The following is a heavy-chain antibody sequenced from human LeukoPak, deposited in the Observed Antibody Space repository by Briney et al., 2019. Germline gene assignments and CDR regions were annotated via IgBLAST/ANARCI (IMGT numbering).Heavy chain of an antibody. CDR2: ISYDGSNK. J-gene: IGHJ4*02. Sequence: GGSLRLSCAASGFTFSSYAMHWVRRAPGKGLEWVAVISYDGSNKYYADSVKGRFTISRDNSKNTLYLQMNSLRAEDTAVYYCASTGFDYWGQGTLVTVSS. CDR1: GFTFSSYA. CDR3: ASTGFDY. D-gene: IGHD3-10*01. V-gene: IGHV3-30*04.